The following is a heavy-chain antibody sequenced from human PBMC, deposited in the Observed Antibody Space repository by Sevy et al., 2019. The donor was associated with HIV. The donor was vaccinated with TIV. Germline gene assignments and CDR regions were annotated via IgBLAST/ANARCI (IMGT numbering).Heavy chain of an antibody. CDR3: ARHVGSSWYPHTNYYYYYMDV. Sequence: GESLKISCKGSGYSFTSYWIGWVCQMPGKGLEWMGIIYPGDSDTRYSPSFQGQVTISADKSISTAYLQWSSLKASDTAMYYCARHVGSSWYPHTNYYYYYMDVWGKGTTVTVSS. D-gene: IGHD6-13*01. V-gene: IGHV5-51*01. CDR2: IYPGDSDT. J-gene: IGHJ6*03. CDR1: GYSFTSYW.